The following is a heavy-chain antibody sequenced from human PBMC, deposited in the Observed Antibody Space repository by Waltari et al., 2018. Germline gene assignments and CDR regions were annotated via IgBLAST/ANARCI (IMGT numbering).Heavy chain of an antibody. Sequence: QVQLQQWGAGLLKPSETLSLTCAVYGGSISGYSWSGISQPPGKGLEWIGELNHSGSTNYNPSLKSRVTISVDTSKNQFSLKLSSVTAADTAVYYCARGGDSSSPNDYWGQGTLVTVSS. CDR1: GGSISGYS. V-gene: IGHV4-34*01. CDR3: ARGGDSSSPNDY. CDR2: LNHSGST. D-gene: IGHD6-6*01. J-gene: IGHJ4*02.